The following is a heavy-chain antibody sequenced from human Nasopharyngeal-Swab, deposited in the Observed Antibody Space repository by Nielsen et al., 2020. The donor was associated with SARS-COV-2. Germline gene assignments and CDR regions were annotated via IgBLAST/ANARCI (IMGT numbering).Heavy chain of an antibody. J-gene: IGHJ4*02. V-gene: IGHV3-48*03. CDR2: ISSSGSTI. Sequence: GESLKISCAASGFTFSSYEMNWVRQAPGKGLEWVSYISSSGSTIYYADSVKGRFTISRDNAKNSLYLQMNSLRAEDTAVYYCARSQTYYYDSSGYLDCWGPGTLVPVSS. CDR3: ARSQTYYYDSSGYLDC. D-gene: IGHD3-22*01. CDR1: GFTFSSYE.